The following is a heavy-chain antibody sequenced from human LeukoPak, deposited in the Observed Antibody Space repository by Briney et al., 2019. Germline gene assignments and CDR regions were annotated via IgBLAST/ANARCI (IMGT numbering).Heavy chain of an antibody. CDR3: ARGRYIAPAQYGY. J-gene: IGHJ4*02. D-gene: IGHD6-13*01. Sequence: SETLSLTCTVSGDSISSYYWSWIRQPPGEGLEGSGYIYYSGNTNYNPSLKSRVTISVDTSKNQFSLKLSPVTAPDPAVYFCARGRYIAPAQYGYWGQTTLVTVSS. CDR1: GDSISSYY. V-gene: IGHV4-59*01. CDR2: IYYSGNT.